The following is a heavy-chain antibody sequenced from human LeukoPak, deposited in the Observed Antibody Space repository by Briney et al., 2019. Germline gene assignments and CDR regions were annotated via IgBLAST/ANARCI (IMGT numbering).Heavy chain of an antibody. V-gene: IGHV4-4*07. J-gene: IGHJ4*02. Sequence: SETLSPTCTVSGGSISSYYWSWSRQPAGKGLEWIGRIYTSGSTNYNPSLKSRVTMSVDTSKNQFSLKLSSVTAADTAVYYCARDLRDKNNLYYGFDYWGQGTLVTVSS. CDR2: IYTSGST. D-gene: IGHD3-10*01. CDR1: GGSISSYY. CDR3: ARDLRDKNNLYYGFDY.